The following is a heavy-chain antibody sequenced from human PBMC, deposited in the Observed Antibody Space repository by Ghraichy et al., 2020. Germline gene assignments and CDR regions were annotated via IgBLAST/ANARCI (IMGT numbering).Heavy chain of an antibody. Sequence: SETLSLTCTVSGDSISDFYWSWIRQPPGKSLEWIGYINNAGGARYNVSLQSRVTISVDTSKNQFSLTLKSVTAADTAVYYCARDTVASPLAYNGMDVWGQGTTVTVSS. CDR3: ARDTVASPLAYNGMDV. V-gene: IGHV4-59*01. CDR1: GDSISDFY. J-gene: IGHJ6*02. D-gene: IGHD2-2*01. CDR2: INNAGGA.